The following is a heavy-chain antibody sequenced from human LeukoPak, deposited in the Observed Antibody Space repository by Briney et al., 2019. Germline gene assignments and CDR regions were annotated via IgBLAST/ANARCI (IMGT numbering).Heavy chain of an antibody. V-gene: IGHV5-51*01. Sequence: AESLKISCKGSGYIFTSYWIGWVRQMPGKGLEWMGIIYPGDSDTRYSPSFQGQVTISADKSISTAYLQWSSLKASDTAMYYCASAYYCDSSGYTNDYYFDYWGQGTLVTVSS. J-gene: IGHJ4*02. CDR2: IYPGDSDT. CDR1: GYIFTSYW. CDR3: ASAYYCDSSGYTNDYYFDY. D-gene: IGHD3-22*01.